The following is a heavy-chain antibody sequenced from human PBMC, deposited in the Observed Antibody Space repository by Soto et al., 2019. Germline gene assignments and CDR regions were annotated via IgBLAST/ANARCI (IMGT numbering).Heavy chain of an antibody. CDR3: ARELTMVRGVPKYYFDY. CDR1: GFTFSSYW. J-gene: IGHJ4*01. D-gene: IGHD3-10*01. V-gene: IGHV3-7*01. CDR2: IKQDGSEK. Sequence: GGSLRLSCAASGFTFSSYWMSWVRQAPGKGLEWVANIKQDGSEKYYVDSVKGRFTISRDNAKNSLYLQMNSLRAEDTAVYYCARELTMVRGVPKYYFDYWGQEPWSPSPQ.